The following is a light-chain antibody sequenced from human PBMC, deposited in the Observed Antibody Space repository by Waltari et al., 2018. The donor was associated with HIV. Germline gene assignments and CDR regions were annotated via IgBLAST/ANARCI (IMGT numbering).Light chain of an antibody. V-gene: IGKV1-33*01. CDR1: QDISNY. CDR3: QQYDNLPSMYT. CDR2: DAS. J-gene: IGKJ2*01. Sequence: DIQMTQSPSSLSASVGDRVTITCQASQDISNYLNWYQQKPGKAPKLLIYDASNLVTGVPSMFSGSGSGTNCTFTISSLQPEDLATYFCQQYDNLPSMYTVGQGTKLEIK.